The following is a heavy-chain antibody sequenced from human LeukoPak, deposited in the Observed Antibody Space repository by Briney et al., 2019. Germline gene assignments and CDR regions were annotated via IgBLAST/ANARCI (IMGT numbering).Heavy chain of an antibody. CDR1: GFTFSSYA. Sequence: PGGSLRLSCAASGFTFSSYAMSWVRQAPGKGLEWVSAISGSGGSTYYADSVKSRFTISRDNSKNTLYLQMNSLRAEDTAVYYCAKNPLPDYDYVWGSFFGGEPQYYFDYWGQGTLVTVSS. J-gene: IGHJ4*02. D-gene: IGHD3-16*01. CDR3: AKNPLPDYDYVWGSFFGGEPQYYFDY. V-gene: IGHV3-23*01. CDR2: ISGSGGST.